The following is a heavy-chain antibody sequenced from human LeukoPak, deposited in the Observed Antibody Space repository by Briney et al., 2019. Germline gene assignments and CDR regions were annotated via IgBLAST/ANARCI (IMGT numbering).Heavy chain of an antibody. CDR2: IYYSGST. CDR3: ARLSGYYGSGIDY. Sequence: SETLSLTCTVSGGSISSYYWSWIRRPPGKGLEWIGYIYYSGSTNYNPSLKSRVTISVDTSKNQFSLKLSSVTAADTAVCYCARLSGYYGSGIDYCGQGTLVTVSS. D-gene: IGHD3-10*01. V-gene: IGHV4-59*01. CDR1: GGSISSYY. J-gene: IGHJ4*02.